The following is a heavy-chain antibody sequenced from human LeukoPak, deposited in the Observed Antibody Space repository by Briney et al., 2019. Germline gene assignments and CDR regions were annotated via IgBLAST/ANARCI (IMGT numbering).Heavy chain of an antibody. D-gene: IGHD6-6*01. CDR2: INPNSGGT. Sequence: ASVKVSCKASGYTFTGYYIHWLRQAPGQGLEWMGFINPNSGGTNYAQKFQGRVTMTRDTSISTAYMELSRLRSDDTAVYYCARVVSSSVPFDAFDIWGQGTMVTVSS. CDR1: GYTFTGYY. V-gene: IGHV1-2*02. J-gene: IGHJ3*02. CDR3: ARVVSSSVPFDAFDI.